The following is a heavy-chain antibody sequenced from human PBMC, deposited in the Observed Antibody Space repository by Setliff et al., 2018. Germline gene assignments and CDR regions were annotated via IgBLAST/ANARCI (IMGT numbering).Heavy chain of an antibody. V-gene: IGHV3-7*01. CDR2: INPAGSEK. CDR3: ARVDGYIDY. CDR1: GFTFSGYW. J-gene: IGHJ4*02. Sequence: GGSLRLSCAASGFTFSGYWMTWVRQAPGKGLEWVAAINPAGSEKYYVNYLKGRFTISRDNAKNSLYLQMNSLRAEDTAVYYCARVDGYIDYWGQGTLVTV.